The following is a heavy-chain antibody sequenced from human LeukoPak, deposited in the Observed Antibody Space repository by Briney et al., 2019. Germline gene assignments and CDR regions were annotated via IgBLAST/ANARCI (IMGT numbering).Heavy chain of an antibody. Sequence: ASVKVSCKASGYTFTSYDINWVRQATGQGLEWMGWMNPNSGNTGYAQKFQGRVTMTRNTSISTAYMELSSLRSEDTAVYYCARGRRPDYDFWSGDSNYFDYWGQGTLDTVSS. D-gene: IGHD3-3*01. CDR3: ARGRRPDYDFWSGDSNYFDY. CDR2: MNPNSGNT. V-gene: IGHV1-8*01. CDR1: GYTFTSYD. J-gene: IGHJ4*02.